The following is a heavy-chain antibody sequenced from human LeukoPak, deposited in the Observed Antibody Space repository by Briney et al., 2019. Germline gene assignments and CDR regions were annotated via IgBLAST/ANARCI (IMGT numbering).Heavy chain of an antibody. CDR2: INHSGST. CDR1: GGSFSGYY. CDR3: AGGLGWYSDY. D-gene: IGHD1-14*01. Sequence: PSETLSLTCAVYGGSFSGYYWSWIRQPPGKGLEWIGEINHSGSTNYNPSLKSRVTISVDTSKNQFSLKLSPVTAADTAVYYCAGGLGWYSDYWGQGTLVTVSS. V-gene: IGHV4-34*01. J-gene: IGHJ4*02.